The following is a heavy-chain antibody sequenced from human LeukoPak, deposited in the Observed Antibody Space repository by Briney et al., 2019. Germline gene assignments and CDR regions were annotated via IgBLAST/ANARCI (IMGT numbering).Heavy chain of an antibody. D-gene: IGHD5-12*01. V-gene: IGHV3-21*01. CDR3: ARDGGYSGYDSDY. CDR2: ISSSSSYI. CDR1: GFTFSSYS. Sequence: GGSLRLSCAASGFTFSSYSMNWVRQAPGKGLEWVSSISSSSSYIYYADSVKGRFTISRDNAKNSLYLQMNSLRAEDTAVYYCARDGGYSGYDSDYWGQGTLVTVPS. J-gene: IGHJ4*02.